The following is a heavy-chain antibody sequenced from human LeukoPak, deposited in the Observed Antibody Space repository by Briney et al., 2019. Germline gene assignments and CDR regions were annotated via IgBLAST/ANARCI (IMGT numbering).Heavy chain of an antibody. CDR2: INGEGSRI. CDR1: GFTLRTYW. Sequence: PGGSLRLSCAVTGFTLRTYWIHWGPHSPGRGLEWVARINGEGSRISYADSVRGRFTISRDNAKNTAYLQMNSLRAEDTALYYCARDPGYYYYGMDVWGQGTTVGVSS. V-gene: IGHV3-74*01. CDR3: ARDPGYYYYGMDV. J-gene: IGHJ6*02.